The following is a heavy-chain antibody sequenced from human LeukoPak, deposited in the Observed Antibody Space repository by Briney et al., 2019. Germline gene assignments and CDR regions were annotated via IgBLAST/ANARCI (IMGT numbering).Heavy chain of an antibody. CDR2: IRYDGSNK. J-gene: IGHJ6*03. Sequence: PGGSLRLSCAASGFTFSRDSMNWVRQAPGKGLEWVAFIRYDGSNKYYADSVKGRFTISRDNSKNTLYLQMNSLRAEDTAVYYCAKDEWGSGSYYYYMDVWGKGTTVTVSS. CDR3: AKDEWGSGSYYYYMDV. CDR1: GFTFSRDS. D-gene: IGHD1-26*01. V-gene: IGHV3-30*02.